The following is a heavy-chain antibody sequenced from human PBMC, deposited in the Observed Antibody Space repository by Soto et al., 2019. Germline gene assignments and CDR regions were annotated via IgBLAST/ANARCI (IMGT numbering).Heavy chain of an antibody. CDR3: ARGPKWGSSVYQPGDY. CDR1: GGTFSSYA. Sequence: SVKVSCKASGGTFSSYAISWVRQAPGQGLEWMGGIVPIFGTANYAQKFQGRVTITADESTSTAYMELSSLRSEDTAVYYCARGPKWGSSVYQPGDYWGQGTMVTVYS. CDR2: IVPIFGTA. D-gene: IGHD3-22*01. V-gene: IGHV1-69*13. J-gene: IGHJ4*02.